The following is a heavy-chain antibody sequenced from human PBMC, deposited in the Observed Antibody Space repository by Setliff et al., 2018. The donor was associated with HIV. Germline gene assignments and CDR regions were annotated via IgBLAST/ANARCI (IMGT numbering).Heavy chain of an antibody. Sequence: PSETLSLTCAVYGQSISGYYWSWIRQTPGKGLEWIGEINHGGDTNYNPSLKSRVTISVGSSYNHFSLKLSSVTAADTGVYCCASRRGIEFYFDIWGQGTPVTVSS. CDR1: GQSISGYY. CDR3: ASRRGIEFYFDI. J-gene: IGHJ4*02. V-gene: IGHV4-34*01. CDR2: INHGGDT. D-gene: IGHD3-10*01.